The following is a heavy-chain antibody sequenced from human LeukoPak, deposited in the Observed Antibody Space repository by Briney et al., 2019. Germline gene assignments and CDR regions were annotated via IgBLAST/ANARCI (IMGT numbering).Heavy chain of an antibody. CDR2: ITGGSTTI. Sequence: GGSLRLSCAASGFTFRSYNMNWVHQAPGKGLEWVSYITGGSTTIYYADSVKGRFTISRENAKNSLYLQMNSLRAGDTAVYYCARESETDAFDIWGQGTMVTVSS. J-gene: IGHJ3*02. CDR1: GFTFRSYN. V-gene: IGHV3-48*01. CDR3: ARESETDAFDI.